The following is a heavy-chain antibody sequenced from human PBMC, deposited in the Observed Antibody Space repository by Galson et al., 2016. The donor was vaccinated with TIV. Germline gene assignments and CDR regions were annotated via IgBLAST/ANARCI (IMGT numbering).Heavy chain of an antibody. CDR2: SGTT. D-gene: IGHD3-10*01. V-gene: IGHV4-61*09. CDR1: VDSISGGSYY. CDR3: ARDRGDDFDH. J-gene: IGHJ4*02. Sequence: TLSLTCSVSVDSISGGSYYWSWIREPAGKGLEWIGHSGTTNYNPSLKSGVTLSMDKSKNQFSLKLNSLTAADTAVYYCARDRGDDFDHWGQGTLGIVSS.